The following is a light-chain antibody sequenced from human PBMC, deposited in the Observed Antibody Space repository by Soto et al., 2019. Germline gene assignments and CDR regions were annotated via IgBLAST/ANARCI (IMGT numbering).Light chain of an antibody. J-gene: IGLJ2*01. Sequence: SVLRQPPAVSASPGQTVNLSCSGSNSNIGNNYVSWYQQLPGTAPKLLIYDNNKRPSGIPDRFSGSKSGTSATLGITGLQTGDEADYYCGAWDDSLSAVLGGGTKVTVL. CDR3: GAWDDSLSAV. CDR2: DNN. CDR1: NSNIGNNY. V-gene: IGLV1-51*01.